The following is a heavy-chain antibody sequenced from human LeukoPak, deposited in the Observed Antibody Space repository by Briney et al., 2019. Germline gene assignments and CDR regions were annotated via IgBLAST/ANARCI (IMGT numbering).Heavy chain of an antibody. J-gene: IGHJ5*02. CDR2: IYYSGST. CDR3: ERAWRHGDWFDP. CDR1: GGSISSYY. Sequence: PSETLSLTCTVSGGSISSYYWSWIRQPPGKGLEWIGYIYYSGSTNYNPSLKSRVTISVDTSKNQFSLKLSSVTAADTAVYYCERAWRHGDWFDPWGQGTLVTVSS. V-gene: IGHV4-59*01. D-gene: IGHD4-17*01.